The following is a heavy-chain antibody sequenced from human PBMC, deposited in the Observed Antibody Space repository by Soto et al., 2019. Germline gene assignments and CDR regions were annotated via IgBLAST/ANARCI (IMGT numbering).Heavy chain of an antibody. Sequence: GGSLRLSCAASGFTFSTYAMTWVRQAPGRGLQWVAVISGSGGRIYYADSVKGRFTISRDNSQNTAYLQMNSLRAEDTAVYYCAKDTGNEPLGAFDIWGQGTMVTVSS. CDR2: ISGSGGRI. V-gene: IGHV3-23*01. CDR1: GFTFSTYA. J-gene: IGHJ3*02. CDR3: AKDTGNEPLGAFDI. D-gene: IGHD1-1*01.